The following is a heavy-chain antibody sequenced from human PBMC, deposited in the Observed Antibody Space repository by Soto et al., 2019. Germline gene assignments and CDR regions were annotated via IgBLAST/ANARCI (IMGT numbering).Heavy chain of an antibody. CDR3: ARHSGIAVAGDY. CDR2: IYYSGST. CDR1: GGSISSYY. Sequence: SSETLSLTCTVSGGSISSYYWSWIRQPPGKGLEWIGYIYYSGSTNYNPSLKSRVTISVDTSKNQFSLKLSSVTAADTAVYYCARHSGIAVAGDYWGQGTLVTVSS. V-gene: IGHV4-59*08. D-gene: IGHD6-19*01. J-gene: IGHJ4*02.